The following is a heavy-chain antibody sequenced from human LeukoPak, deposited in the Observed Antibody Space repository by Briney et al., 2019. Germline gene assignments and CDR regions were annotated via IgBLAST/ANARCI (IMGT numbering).Heavy chain of an antibody. CDR1: GGSISSGDYY. J-gene: IGHJ4*02. Sequence: SETLSLTCTVSGGSISSGDYYWSWIRQPPGKGLEWIGYIYYSGSTYYNPSLKSRVTISVDTSKDQFSQKLSSVTAADTAVYYCARTEGYDSSGFPFDYWGQGTLVTVSS. CDR2: IYYSGST. V-gene: IGHV4-30-4*01. CDR3: ARTEGYDSSGFPFDY. D-gene: IGHD3-22*01.